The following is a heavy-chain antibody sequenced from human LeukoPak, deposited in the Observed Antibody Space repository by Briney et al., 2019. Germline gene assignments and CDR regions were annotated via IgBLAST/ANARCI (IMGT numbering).Heavy chain of an antibody. D-gene: IGHD5-24*01. J-gene: IGHJ3*02. Sequence: SETLSLTCTVSGGSISSSSYHWGWIRQPPGKGLEWIGSIYYSGSTYYNPSLKSRVTISVDTSKNQFSLKLSPVTAADTAVYYCARQRGDGYNSYDAFDIWGQGTMVTVSS. CDR1: GGSISSSSYH. CDR2: IYYSGST. CDR3: ARQRGDGYNSYDAFDI. V-gene: IGHV4-39*01.